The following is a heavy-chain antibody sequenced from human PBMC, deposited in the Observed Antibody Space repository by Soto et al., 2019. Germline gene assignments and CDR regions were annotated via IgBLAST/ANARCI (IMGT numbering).Heavy chain of an antibody. CDR1: GGSISSYY. D-gene: IGHD2-15*01. J-gene: IGHJ5*02. V-gene: IGHV4-59*01. CDR3: ARDRRALRAGPRGCSGCSCSSTHWFDP. Sequence: PSETLSLTCTVSGGSISSYYWSWIRQPPGKGLEWIGYIYYSGSTNYNPSLKSRVTISVDTSKNQFSLKLSSVTAADTAVYYCARDRRALRAGPRGCSGCSCSSTHWFDPWGQGTLVTVSS. CDR2: IYYSGST.